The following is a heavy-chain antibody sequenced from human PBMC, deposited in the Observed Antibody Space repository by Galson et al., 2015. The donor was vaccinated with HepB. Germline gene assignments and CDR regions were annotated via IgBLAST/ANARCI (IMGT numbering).Heavy chain of an antibody. CDR1: GFTFSSYS. J-gene: IGHJ6*02. V-gene: IGHV3-48*04. D-gene: IGHD1-26*01. CDR2: ISSSSSTI. CDR3: AREYEATTKATGYYYYYGMDV. Sequence: SLRLSCAASGFTFSSYSMNWVRQAPGKGLEWVSYISSSSSTIYYADSVKGRFTISRDNAKNSLYLQMNSLRAEDTAVYYCAREYEATTKATGYYYYYGMDVWGQGTTVTVSS.